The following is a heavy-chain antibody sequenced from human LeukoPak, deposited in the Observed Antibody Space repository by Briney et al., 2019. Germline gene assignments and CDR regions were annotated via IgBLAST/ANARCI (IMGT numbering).Heavy chain of an antibody. D-gene: IGHD6-19*01. V-gene: IGHV4-59*01. CDR2: IYYSGRT. CDR1: GGSISSYF. CDR3: ARDRGSSGWYGEGYFDY. Sequence: SETLSLTCTVSGGSISSYFWSWIRQPPGKGLEWIGHIYYSGRTNYSPSLKSRVTISVDTSKNQFSLILSSVTAADTAVYHCARDRGSSGWYGEGYFDYWGQGILVTVPP. J-gene: IGHJ4*02.